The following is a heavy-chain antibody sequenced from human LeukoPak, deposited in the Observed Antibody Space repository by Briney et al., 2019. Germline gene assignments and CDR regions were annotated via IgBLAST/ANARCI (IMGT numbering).Heavy chain of an antibody. J-gene: IGHJ4*02. CDR3: ARMGPRIAVAVPFDY. D-gene: IGHD6-19*01. CDR1: GGSISSSSYY. CDR2: IYYSGST. Sequence: SEALSLTCTVSGGSISSSSYYWGWIRQPPGKGLEWIGSIYYSGSTYYNPSLKSRVTISVDTSKNQFSLKLSSVTAADTAVYYCARMGPRIAVAVPFDYWGQGTLVTVSS. V-gene: IGHV4-39*01.